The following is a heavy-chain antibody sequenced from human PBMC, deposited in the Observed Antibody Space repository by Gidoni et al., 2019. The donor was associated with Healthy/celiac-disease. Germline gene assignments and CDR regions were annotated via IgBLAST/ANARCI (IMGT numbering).Heavy chain of an antibody. CDR3: AKDEAYYDFWSGYYDY. CDR2: ISYDGSNK. D-gene: IGHD3-3*01. Sequence: QVQLVESGGGVVQPGRSLRLSCAASGFTFRSYGMHWVRHAPGKGLEWVAVISYDGSNKYYADSVKGRFTISRDNSKNTLYLQMNSLRAEDTAVYYCAKDEAYYDFWSGYYDYWGQGTLVTVSS. J-gene: IGHJ4*02. V-gene: IGHV3-30*18. CDR1: GFTFRSYG.